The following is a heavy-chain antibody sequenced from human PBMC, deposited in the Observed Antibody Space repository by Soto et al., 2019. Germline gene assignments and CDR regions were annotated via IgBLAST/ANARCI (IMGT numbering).Heavy chain of an antibody. D-gene: IGHD4-17*01. CDR2: VSGRGGST. CDR3: AKDSTVTTSLYFYYYGFDV. V-gene: IGHV3-23*01. J-gene: IGHJ6*02. Sequence: PGGSLRLSCTASRFTFNHYAMSWVRQAPGKGLEWVSAVSGRGGSTKYADSVKGRFIISRDNSNSTLYLQMDSLRGEDTAVYYCAKDSTVTTSLYFYYYGFDVWGQGTQGTVSS. CDR1: RFTFNHYA.